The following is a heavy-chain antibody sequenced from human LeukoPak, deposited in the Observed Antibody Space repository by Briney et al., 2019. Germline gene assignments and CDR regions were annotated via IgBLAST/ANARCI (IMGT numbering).Heavy chain of an antibody. J-gene: IGHJ4*02. D-gene: IGHD3-10*01. CDR3: ATPRGIWGVSLDH. V-gene: IGHV3-23*01. Sequence: GGSLRLSCAASGFTFSSYAMSWVRQAPGKGLEWVSVISGSGGSTYYANSVEGRFTISRDNSKNTLYLQMNSLRPEDTAVYFCATPRGIWGVSLDHWGQGTLVTVSS. CDR2: ISGSGGST. CDR1: GFTFSSYA.